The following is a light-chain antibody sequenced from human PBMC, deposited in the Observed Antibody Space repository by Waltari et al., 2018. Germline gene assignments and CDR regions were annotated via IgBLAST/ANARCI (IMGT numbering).Light chain of an antibody. CDR2: GAS. Sequence: EIVMTQSPGTLSVSPGERATLSCRASQSVDSRVAWYQQRPGQAPRLLIYGASTRATGVPARFSGSGSGTEFTLTISGLRPEDVAIYYCQQYNDWPPLTFGGWSKVEIK. V-gene: IGKV3-15*01. J-gene: IGKJ4*01. CDR1: QSVDSR. CDR3: QQYNDWPPLT.